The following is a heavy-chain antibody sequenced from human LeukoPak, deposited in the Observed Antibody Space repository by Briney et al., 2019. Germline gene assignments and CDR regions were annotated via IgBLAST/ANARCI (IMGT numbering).Heavy chain of an antibody. V-gene: IGHV3-7*01. J-gene: IGHJ4*02. CDR2: INQVASDK. Sequence: GGSLRLSCAASGLTISFYWMSWVRQARGKGLEWVDNINQVASDKKYVDSVKGRFAISRDDAKNSLYLQMNSVRAEDTGVYYCARDEVVDIVATKQAGWGQGTVLTVSS. CDR3: ARDEVVDIVATKQAG. CDR1: GLTISFYW. D-gene: IGHD5-12*01.